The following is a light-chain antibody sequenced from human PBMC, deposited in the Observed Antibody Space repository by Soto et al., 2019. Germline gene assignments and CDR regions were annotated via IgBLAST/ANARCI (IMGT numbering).Light chain of an antibody. CDR1: QSVGSS. V-gene: IGKV3-15*01. J-gene: IGKJ1*01. Sequence: TQSPATLSVSPGDRATLSCRASQSVGSSLAWYQQKRGQPPRLLIYGASSTESGVPDRFSGSGSGPEFVLTVTSLQSDDSAVYSCQQYKSWPPTFGQETRVEI. CDR2: GAS. CDR3: QQYKSWPPT.